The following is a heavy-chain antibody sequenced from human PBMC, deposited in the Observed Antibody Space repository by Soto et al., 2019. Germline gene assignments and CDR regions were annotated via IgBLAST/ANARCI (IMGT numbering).Heavy chain of an antibody. V-gene: IGHV5-10-1*01. D-gene: IGHD3-16*01. CDR1: GYSFTSYW. Sequence: GESLKISCKGSGYSFTSYWISWVRQMPGKGLEWMGRIDPSDSYTNYSPSFQGHVTISADKSISTAYLQWSSLKASDTAMYYCARLAMATRRGYYGRDVWGQGTTVTVSS. J-gene: IGHJ6*02. CDR3: ARLAMATRRGYYGRDV. CDR2: IDPSDSYT.